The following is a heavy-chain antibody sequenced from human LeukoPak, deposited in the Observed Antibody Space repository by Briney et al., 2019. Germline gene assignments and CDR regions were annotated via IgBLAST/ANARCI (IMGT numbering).Heavy chain of an antibody. D-gene: IGHD5-24*01. Sequence: PGVPLRLSCAASGFSVNNNYVSWVPQAPGEGLEWVSVIYGGGSTYYADSVKGRFTISRDNSKNTVYLQMNSLRAEDAAVYYCARVQRSSNWFDPWGQGTLVTASS. J-gene: IGHJ5*02. CDR2: IYGGGST. V-gene: IGHV3-53*01. CDR1: GFSVNNNY. CDR3: ARVQRSSNWFDP.